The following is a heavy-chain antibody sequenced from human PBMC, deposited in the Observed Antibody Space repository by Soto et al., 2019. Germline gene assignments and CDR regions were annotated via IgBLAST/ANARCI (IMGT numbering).Heavy chain of an antibody. J-gene: IGHJ6*03. Sequence: QVQLQESGPGLLKPSETLSLTCTVSGGSIRSYCWTWIRQPPGEGLEWIGCICNSGSTNYNPSLKSRVTISVDTQMNQFALQLSSVTVADTAVYYCAGGGSIVVAPRRLMDVWGKGTTVTVSS. CDR2: ICNSGST. V-gene: IGHV4-59*03. CDR1: GGSIRSYC. D-gene: IGHD3-22*01. CDR3: AGGGSIVVAPRRLMDV.